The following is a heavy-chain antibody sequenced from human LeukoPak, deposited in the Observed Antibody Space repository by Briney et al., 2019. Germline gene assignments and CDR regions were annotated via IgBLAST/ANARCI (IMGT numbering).Heavy chain of an antibody. CDR3: AKNFWSDKYYYYYMDV. CDR1: GFTFSSYA. Sequence: GGSLRLSCAASGFTFSSYAMSWVRQAPGKGLEWVSAISSGGTTYYADSVKGRFTISRDNSKNTLYLQMNSLRAEDTAVYYCAKNFWSDKYYYYYMDVWGKGTTVTVSS. D-gene: IGHD3-3*01. V-gene: IGHV3-23*01. J-gene: IGHJ6*03. CDR2: ISSGGTT.